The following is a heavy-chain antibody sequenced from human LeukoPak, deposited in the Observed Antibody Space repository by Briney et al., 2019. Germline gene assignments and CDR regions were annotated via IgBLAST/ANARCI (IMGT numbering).Heavy chain of an antibody. D-gene: IGHD4-11*01. Sequence: PSETLSLTCTVSGDSISSYYWSWIRQPPGKGLEWIGYIYYGGSANYNPSLKSRVTISVDTSKNHFSLRLSSVTAADTAVYYCARSQSGGYSNFDPWGQGTLVTVSS. V-gene: IGHV4-59*08. CDR1: GDSISSYY. CDR2: IYYGGSA. CDR3: ARSQSGGYSNFDP. J-gene: IGHJ5*02.